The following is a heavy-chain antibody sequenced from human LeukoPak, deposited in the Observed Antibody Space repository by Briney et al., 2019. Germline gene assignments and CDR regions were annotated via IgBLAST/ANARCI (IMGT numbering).Heavy chain of an antibody. CDR2: IYPGDSDT. Sequence: GESLKISCKGSGYSFTSYWIGWVRQMPGKGLEWMGIIYPGDSDTRYSPSFQGQVTISADKSISTAYLQWSSLEASDTAMYYCARSIPEWELRGGDFDYWGQGTLVTVSS. D-gene: IGHD1-26*01. CDR1: GYSFTSYW. CDR3: ARSIPEWELRGGDFDY. V-gene: IGHV5-51*01. J-gene: IGHJ4*02.